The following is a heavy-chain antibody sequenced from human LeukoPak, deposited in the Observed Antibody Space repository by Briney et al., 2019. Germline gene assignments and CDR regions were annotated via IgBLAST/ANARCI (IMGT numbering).Heavy chain of an antibody. J-gene: IGHJ4*02. Sequence: PSETLSLTCAVYGGSFSGYHWSWIRQPPGKGLEWIGEINHSGSTNYNPSLKSRVTISVDTSKNQFSLKLSSVTAADTAVYYCARGPLYYYGSGSYLVYFDYWGQGTLVTVSS. CDR1: GGSFSGYH. CDR2: INHSGST. CDR3: ARGPLYYYGSGSYLVYFDY. V-gene: IGHV4-34*01. D-gene: IGHD3-10*01.